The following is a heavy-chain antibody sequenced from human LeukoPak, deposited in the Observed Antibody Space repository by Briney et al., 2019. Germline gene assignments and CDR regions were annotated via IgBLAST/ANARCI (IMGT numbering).Heavy chain of an antibody. Sequence: GGSLRLSCVASGFTFSSYGMHWVRQAPGRGLEWVAFIGYDGSNKYYVDSVKGRFTISKDNSKNTLYLQMNSLRAEDTAVYYCARRVRYNWNDGANDYWGQGTLVTVSS. V-gene: IGHV3-33*01. CDR1: GFTFSSYG. D-gene: IGHD1-20*01. CDR3: ARRVRYNWNDGANDY. CDR2: IGYDGSNK. J-gene: IGHJ4*02.